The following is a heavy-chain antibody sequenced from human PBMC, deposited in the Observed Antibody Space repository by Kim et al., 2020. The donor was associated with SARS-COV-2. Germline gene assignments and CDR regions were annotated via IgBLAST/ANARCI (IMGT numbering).Heavy chain of an antibody. CDR1: GGSISSYY. Sequence: SETLSLTCSVFGGSISSYYWSWIRQPPGKGLEWIGYLYYSGSTNYNPSLKSRVTISVDTSKNQFSLKLSFVTAADTAMYYCVRLGCRSTSCTKFDYWGQG. V-gene: IGHV4-59*08. D-gene: IGHD2-2*01. CDR3: VRLGCRSTSCTKFDY. J-gene: IGHJ4*02. CDR2: LYYSGST.